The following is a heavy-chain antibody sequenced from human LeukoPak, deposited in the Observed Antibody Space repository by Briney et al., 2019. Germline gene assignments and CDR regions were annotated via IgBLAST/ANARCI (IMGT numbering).Heavy chain of an antibody. CDR3: ARSGSGSYNFDY. CDR1: GYTFTSHA. J-gene: IGHJ4*02. D-gene: IGHD3-10*01. Sequence: ASVKVSCKASGYTFTSHAMNWVRQAPGQGLEWMGWISAYNGNTNYAQKLQGRVTMTTDTSTSTAYMELRSLRSDDTAVYYCARSGSGSYNFDYWGQGTLVTVSS. CDR2: ISAYNGNT. V-gene: IGHV1-18*01.